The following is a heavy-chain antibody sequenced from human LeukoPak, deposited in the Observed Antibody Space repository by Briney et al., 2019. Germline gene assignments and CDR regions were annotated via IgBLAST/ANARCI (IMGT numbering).Heavy chain of an antibody. D-gene: IGHD1-26*01. Sequence: SETLSLTCTVSGYSISSGYYWGWIRQPPGKGLEWIGSIYHTGSTYYNPSLRSRVTISVDTSKNQFSLKLSSVTAADTAVYYCARVDIVGATSGDYWGQGTLVTVSS. J-gene: IGHJ4*02. CDR2: IYHTGST. V-gene: IGHV4-38-2*02. CDR3: ARVDIVGATSGDY. CDR1: GYSISSGYY.